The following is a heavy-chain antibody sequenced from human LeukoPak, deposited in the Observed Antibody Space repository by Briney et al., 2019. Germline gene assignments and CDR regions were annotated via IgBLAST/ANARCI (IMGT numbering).Heavy chain of an antibody. CDR3: ASGSVYSSSWYVAPFDY. CDR2: MSNDGNKK. V-gene: IGHV3-30*03. CDR1: GFAFNSYI. Sequence: GGSLRLSCAASGFAFNSYIMHWVRQAPGKGLEWVALMSNDGNKKDYADSVKGRFTISRDTSKNTLYLQLSSLRSDDTAVYYCASGSVYSSSWYVAPFDYWGQGTLVTVSS. J-gene: IGHJ4*02. D-gene: IGHD6-13*01.